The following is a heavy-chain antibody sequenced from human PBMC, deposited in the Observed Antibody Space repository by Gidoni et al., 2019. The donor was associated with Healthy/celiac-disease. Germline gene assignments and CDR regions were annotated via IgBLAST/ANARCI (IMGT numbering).Heavy chain of an antibody. J-gene: IGHJ5*02. CDR2: INHSGTT. CDR3: ARSYYYGSGSYYHYYNWFDP. Sequence: QAQLQQWVAALLNPSDTLSLTFADYGGSFSGYYQRWIRRPQGKGLEWIGEINHSGTTNYNPSLKSRVTISVDTSKNQFSLKLRSVTAADTAVYYCARSYYYGSGSYYHYYNWFDPWGQGTLVTVSS. V-gene: IGHV4-34*01. D-gene: IGHD3-10*01. CDR1: GGSFSGYY.